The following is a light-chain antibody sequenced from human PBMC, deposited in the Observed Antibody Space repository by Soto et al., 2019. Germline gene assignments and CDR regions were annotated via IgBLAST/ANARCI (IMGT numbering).Light chain of an antibody. V-gene: IGKV1-5*01. CDR3: QQYNTYST. CDR1: QSVYTW. J-gene: IGKJ5*01. Sequence: DIPITQSPSTLSASVGDRVTITCRASQSVYTWLAWYQQKPGKAPQLLIWGVSNLESGVPSRFSGSGSGTEFTLTISSLQPDDFATYYCQQYNTYSTFGQGTRLAI. CDR2: GVS.